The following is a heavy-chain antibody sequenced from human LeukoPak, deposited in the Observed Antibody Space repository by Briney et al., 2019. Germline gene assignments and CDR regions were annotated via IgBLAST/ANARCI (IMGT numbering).Heavy chain of an antibody. CDR1: GGSFSGYY. J-gene: IGHJ4*02. D-gene: IGHD3-22*01. V-gene: IGHV4-34*01. Sequence: SETLSLTCAVYGGSFSGYYWSWIRQPPGKGLEWIGEVNHSGSTNYNPSLKSRVTISVDTSKNQFSLKLSSVTAADTAVYYCAGRRQPEPCYYDSSGYYGYWGQGTLVTVSS. CDR3: AGRRQPEPCYYDSSGYYGY. CDR2: VNHSGST.